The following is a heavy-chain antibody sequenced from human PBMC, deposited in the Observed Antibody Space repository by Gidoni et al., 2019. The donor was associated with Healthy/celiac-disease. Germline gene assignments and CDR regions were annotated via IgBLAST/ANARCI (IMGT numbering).Heavy chain of an antibody. Sequence: QVQLVQSGAEVKKPGASVKVSCKASGYTFTSYAMHWVRQAPGKRLEWMGWINAGNGNTKYSQKFQGRVTITRDTSASTAYMELSSLRSEDTAVYYCARERQWLVLYDYWGQGTLVTVSS. J-gene: IGHJ4*02. V-gene: IGHV1-3*01. CDR1: GYTFTSYA. D-gene: IGHD6-19*01. CDR3: ARERQWLVLYDY. CDR2: INAGNGNT.